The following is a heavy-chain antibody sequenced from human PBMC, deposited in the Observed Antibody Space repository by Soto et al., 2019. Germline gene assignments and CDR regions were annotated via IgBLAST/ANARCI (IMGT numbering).Heavy chain of an antibody. CDR3: ARSAGNTWEEYFFDP. D-gene: IGHD1-26*01. CDR1: GFPFNAYS. CDR2: ISGHGGST. Sequence: EVQLLESGGGLVQPGGSLRLSCAASGFPFNAYSMAWVRQAPGKGLEWVSGISGHGGSTYYADSVRGRFTISRDNSRNPLYLLINSLRVEDTAVYSFARSAGNTWEEYFFDPWGQGTLLTVSS. V-gene: IGHV3-23*01. J-gene: IGHJ5*02.